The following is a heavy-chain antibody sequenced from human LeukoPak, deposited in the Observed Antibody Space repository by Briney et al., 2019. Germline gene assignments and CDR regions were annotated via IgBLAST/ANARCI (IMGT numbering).Heavy chain of an antibody. D-gene: IGHD2-2*01. Sequence: GGSLGLSCAASGFKFNSYGIHWVRQAPGKGLEWVAFIRYDGSNKYYADSVKGRFTISRDNSKNTLYLQMNSLRDEDTALYYCAKHSTSGYCSSTSCYEFDCWGQGTLVTVSS. CDR1: GFKFNSYG. J-gene: IGHJ4*02. V-gene: IGHV3-30*02. CDR2: IRYDGSNK. CDR3: AKHSTSGYCSSTSCYEFDC.